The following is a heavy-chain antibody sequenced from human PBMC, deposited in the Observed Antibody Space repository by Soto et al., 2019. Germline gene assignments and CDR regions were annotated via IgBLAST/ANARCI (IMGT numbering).Heavy chain of an antibody. CDR3: ARTLSYGTIDY. J-gene: IGHJ4*02. CDR1: GGSFSNYY. Sequence: PSETLSLTCTVSGGSFSNYYWSWIRQPPGKKLEWIGYIYYSGSTDSNPSLKSRVTISVDTSKNQFSLRLSSVTAADTAVYYCARTLSYGTIDYWGQGTLVTVSS. CDR2: IYYSGST. D-gene: IGHD1-1*01. V-gene: IGHV4-59*08.